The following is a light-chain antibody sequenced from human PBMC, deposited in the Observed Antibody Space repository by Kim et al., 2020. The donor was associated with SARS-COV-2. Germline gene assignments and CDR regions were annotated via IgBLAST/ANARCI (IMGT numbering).Light chain of an antibody. Sequence: SPGERAPLSCRASQGVSSSYLAWYPQKPGQAPRLLIYGASSRATGIPDRFSGSGSGTDFTLTISRLEPEDFAVYYCQQYGSSTWTFGQGTKVEIK. CDR3: QQYGSSTWT. V-gene: IGKV3-20*01. CDR2: GAS. J-gene: IGKJ1*01. CDR1: QGVSSSY.